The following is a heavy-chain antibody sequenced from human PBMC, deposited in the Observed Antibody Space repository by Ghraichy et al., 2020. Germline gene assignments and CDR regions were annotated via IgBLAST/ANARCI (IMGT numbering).Heavy chain of an antibody. D-gene: IGHD3-22*01. CDR3: ARFYYDNSGLNIDY. Sequence: SETLSLTCSVSGASISSHYWTWIRQPPGKGLEWIAYIYLGGSINYNPSLKSRVTISVDTSKNQFSLRLSSVTAADTAVYYCARFYYDNSGLNIDYWGQGTLVTVSS. V-gene: IGHV4-59*08. CDR2: IYLGGSI. CDR1: GASISSHY. J-gene: IGHJ4*02.